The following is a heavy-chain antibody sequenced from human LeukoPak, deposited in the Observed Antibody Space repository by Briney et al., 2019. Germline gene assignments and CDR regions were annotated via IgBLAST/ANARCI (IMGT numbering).Heavy chain of an antibody. Sequence: SQTLSLTCTVSGGSISSGGYYWSWIPQHPGKGLVWIGYIYYSGSTYYNPSLKSRVTISVDTSKNQFSLKLSSVTAADTAVYYCAREYCSSTSCYYFDYWGQGTLVTVSS. CDR3: AREYCSSTSCYYFDY. J-gene: IGHJ4*02. CDR2: IYYSGST. CDR1: GGSISSGGYY. D-gene: IGHD2-2*01. V-gene: IGHV4-31*03.